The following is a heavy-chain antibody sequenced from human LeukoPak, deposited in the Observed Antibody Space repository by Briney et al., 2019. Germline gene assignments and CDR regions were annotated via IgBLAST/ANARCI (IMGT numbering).Heavy chain of an antibody. Sequence: CXASGFTFSSYEMNWVRQAPGKGLEWVSYISSSGSTIXYADSVKGRFTISRENGKNSLYLQMNSLRAEDTDVYYXXXXXXXXXXGVWGKXTXVTISS. J-gene: IGHJ6*04. CDR1: GFTFSSYE. CDR3: XXXXXXXXXGV. V-gene: IGHV3-48*03. CDR2: ISSSGSTI.